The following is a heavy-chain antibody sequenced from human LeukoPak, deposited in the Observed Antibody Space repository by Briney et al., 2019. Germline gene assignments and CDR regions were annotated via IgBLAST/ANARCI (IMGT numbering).Heavy chain of an antibody. CDR2: ISSSSSYI. CDR1: GFTFSTYS. D-gene: IGHD6-13*01. CDR3: ARGSSSWYYFDY. V-gene: IGHV3-21*01. Sequence: TGGSLRLSCAASGFTFSTYSMNWVRQAPGKGLEWVSFISSSSSYIYYADSLKGRFTISSDNAKNSLYLQMNSLRAEDTAVYYCARGSSSWYYFDYWGQGTLVTVSS. J-gene: IGHJ4*02.